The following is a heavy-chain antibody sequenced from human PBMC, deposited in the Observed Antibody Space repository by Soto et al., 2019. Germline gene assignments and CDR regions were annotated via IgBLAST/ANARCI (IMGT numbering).Heavy chain of an antibody. CDR3: AKVRYYYGSVCYYNPVGYNWLYP. Sequence: PGGSLRLSCAASGFTVSSNYMSWVRQAPGKGLEWVSVIYSGGSTYYADSVTGRFTISRDNSKNTLYLPMNSLRAEDTAVYYCAKVRYYYGSVCYYNPVGYNWLYPWAQGALVTV. CDR2: IYSGGST. J-gene: IGHJ5*02. V-gene: IGHV3-66*01. CDR1: GFTVSSNY. D-gene: IGHD3-10*01.